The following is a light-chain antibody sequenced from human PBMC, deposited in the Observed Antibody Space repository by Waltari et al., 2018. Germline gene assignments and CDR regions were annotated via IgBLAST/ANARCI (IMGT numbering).Light chain of an antibody. CDR3: QQYNSYSFT. V-gene: IGKV1-5*03. CDR2: KAS. J-gene: IGKJ3*01. CDR1: QTIGNW. Sequence: DIQMTQSPSTLSASVGDRVTSTCRASQTIGNWLAWYQQKPGKAPKLLIYKASSLQSGVPSRFSGSGSGTEFTLTISSLQPDDFATYYCQQYNSYSFTFGPGTTVDIK.